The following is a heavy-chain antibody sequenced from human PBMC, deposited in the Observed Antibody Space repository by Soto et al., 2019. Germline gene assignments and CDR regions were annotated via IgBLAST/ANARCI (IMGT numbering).Heavy chain of an antibody. CDR3: AMDLYGGSSRFDY. Sequence: QVQLVESGGGVVQPGRSLRLSCVASGFTFSNNGIHWVRQAPGKGLEWVAVISSDGSKKYYADSVKGRFTISRDNSKNTLYLQMNSLRAADTPVYYCAMDLYGGSSRFDYWGQGTRVTVSS. J-gene: IGHJ4*02. CDR2: ISSDGSKK. D-gene: IGHD2-15*01. CDR1: GFTFSNNG. V-gene: IGHV3-30*03.